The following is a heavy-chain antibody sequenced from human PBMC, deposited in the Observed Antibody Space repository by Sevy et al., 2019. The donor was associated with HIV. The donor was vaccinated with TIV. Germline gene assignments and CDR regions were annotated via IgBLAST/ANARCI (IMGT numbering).Heavy chain of an antibody. CDR3: ATTKDYYDSSGYPFDY. J-gene: IGHJ4*02. CDR1: GYTLTELS. V-gene: IGHV1-24*01. Sequence: ASVKVSCKVSGYTLTELSVHWVRQAPGKWLEWMATFVPEDDEKIYAQKFQGRVTMTEDTSTDTAYMELSSLRSEDTAVYYCATTKDYYDSSGYPFDYWGQGTLVTVSS. D-gene: IGHD3-22*01. CDR2: FVPEDDEK.